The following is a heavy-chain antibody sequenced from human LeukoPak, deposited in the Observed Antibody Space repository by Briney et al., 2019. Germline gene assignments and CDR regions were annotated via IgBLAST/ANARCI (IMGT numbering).Heavy chain of an antibody. D-gene: IGHD5-24*01. Sequence: SETLSLTCTVSGGSISSYYWSWTRQPPGKGLEWIGYIYYSGSTNYNPSLKSRVTISVDTSKNQFSLKLSSVTAADTAVYYCARGTGYRRVYYFDCWGQGTLVTVSS. CDR1: GGSISSYY. V-gene: IGHV4-59*01. CDR2: IYYSGST. CDR3: ARGTGYRRVYYFDC. J-gene: IGHJ4*02.